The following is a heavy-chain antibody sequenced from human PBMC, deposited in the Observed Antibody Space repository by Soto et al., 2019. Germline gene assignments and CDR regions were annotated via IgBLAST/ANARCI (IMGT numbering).Heavy chain of an antibody. J-gene: IGHJ4*02. V-gene: IGHV3-15*07. CDR1: GFTFSNAW. D-gene: IGHD1-1*01. CDR2: IKSKADGGTT. CDR3: STDPGTKDVWNY. Sequence: EVQLVESGGGLIKPGGSLRLSCAASGFTFSNAWMNWVRQAPGKGLEWVGRIKSKADGGTTDYAAPVEGRFTISVDDSKNTLYLQMNSLKTEDTALYYCSTDPGTKDVWNYWGQGTLVTVSS.